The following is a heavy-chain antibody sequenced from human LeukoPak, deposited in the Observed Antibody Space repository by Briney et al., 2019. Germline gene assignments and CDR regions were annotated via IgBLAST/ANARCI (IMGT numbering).Heavy chain of an antibody. CDR1: GFSFSSYW. Sequence: GGSLRLSCAATGFSFSSYWMAWVRQAPGKGLEWVANIKYDGSLKFYGGSVKGRFTISRDNTKNSLYLEMNSLRVDDTALYFCASSHDSSGNDWGQGTMVTVSS. J-gene: IGHJ4*02. V-gene: IGHV3-7*01. CDR2: IKYDGSLK. CDR3: ASSHDSSGND. D-gene: IGHD3-22*01.